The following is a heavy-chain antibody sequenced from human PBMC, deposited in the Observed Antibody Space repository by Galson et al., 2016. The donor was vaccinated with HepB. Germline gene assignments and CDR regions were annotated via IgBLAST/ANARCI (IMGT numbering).Heavy chain of an antibody. CDR2: VVPMLQMT. V-gene: IGHV1-69*02. CDR1: GGTFGTYT. Sequence: SVKVSCKASGGTFGTYTFSWVRQAPGHGLEWLGRVVPMLQMTTSAEKFQGRVTISADTSTDTAYLEPTGLRSDDTAVYYCARHIGHNSYLDVWGTGTMVTVSS. CDR3: ARHIGHNSYLDV. D-gene: IGHD5-24*01. J-gene: IGHJ6*04.